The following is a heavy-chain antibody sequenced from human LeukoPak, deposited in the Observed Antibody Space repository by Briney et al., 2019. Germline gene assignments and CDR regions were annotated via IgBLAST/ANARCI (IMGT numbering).Heavy chain of an antibody. CDR1: GFTFSSYS. J-gene: IGHJ3*02. Sequence: GGSLRLSCAASGFTFSSYSMNWVRQAPGKGLEWVSSISSSSSYIYYADSVKGRFTISRDNAKNSLYLQMNSLRAEDTAVYYCAKPILSSWYEFGYAFDIWGQGTMVTVSS. CDR3: AKPILSSWYEFGYAFDI. CDR2: ISSSSSYI. V-gene: IGHV3-21*04. D-gene: IGHD6-13*01.